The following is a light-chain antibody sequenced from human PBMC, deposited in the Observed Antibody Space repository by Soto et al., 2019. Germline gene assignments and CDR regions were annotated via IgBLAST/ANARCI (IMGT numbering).Light chain of an antibody. V-gene: IGKV3-15*01. J-gene: IGKJ4*01. CDR3: QQYNRWPLT. Sequence: EILMTQSPGTLSMPPGARATLSCRASQSISSHLAWYQVKRGQAPRLLIYDASTRDTGIPARFSGSGSGTEFTLSISSLQSEDFAVYFCQQYNRWPLTFGGGTKVDIK. CDR2: DAS. CDR1: QSISSH.